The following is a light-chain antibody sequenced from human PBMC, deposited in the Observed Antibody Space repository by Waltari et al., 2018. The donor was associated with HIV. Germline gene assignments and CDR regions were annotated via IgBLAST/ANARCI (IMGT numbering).Light chain of an antibody. J-gene: IGKJ1*01. V-gene: IGKV3-15*01. CDR1: QTINTN. Sequence: EIVMTQSPATLSLSPGESATLSCRASQTINTNLAWYQQKPGQAPRLLIHGASTTATGIPARFSGSGSGTEFTLTISSLQSEDFAVYYCQQYSNWLRWTFGQGTKVEF. CDR2: GAS. CDR3: QQYSNWLRWT.